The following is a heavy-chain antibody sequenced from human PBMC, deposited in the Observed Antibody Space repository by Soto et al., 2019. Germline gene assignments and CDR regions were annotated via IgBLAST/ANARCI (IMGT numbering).Heavy chain of an antibody. CDR2: IDPSDSYT. J-gene: IGHJ4*02. V-gene: IGHV5-10-1*01. Sequence: RGESLKISCKGSGYSFTSYWISWVRQMPGKGLEWMGRIDPSDSYTNYSPSFQGHVTISADKSISTAYLQWSSLKASDTAMYYCARYYYDSSGYYLNCFDYWGQGTLVTVSS. CDR1: GYSFTSYW. CDR3: ARYYYDSSGYYLNCFDY. D-gene: IGHD3-22*01.